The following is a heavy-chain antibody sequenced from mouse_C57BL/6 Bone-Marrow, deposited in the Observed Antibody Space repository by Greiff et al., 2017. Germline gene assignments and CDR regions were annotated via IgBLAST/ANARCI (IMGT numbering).Heavy chain of an antibody. CDR2: IYPGGGYT. CDR3: ARSSPYAMDY. D-gene: IGHD1-1*01. V-gene: IGHV1-63*01. Sequence: QVQLQQSGAELVRPGTPVKMSCKASGYTFTNYWIGWAKQRPGHGLEWIGDIYPGGGYTNYNEKFKGKATLTADKSSSTAYMQCSSLTSEDSAIYYCARSSPYAMDYWGQGTSVTVSS. J-gene: IGHJ4*01. CDR1: GYTFTNYW.